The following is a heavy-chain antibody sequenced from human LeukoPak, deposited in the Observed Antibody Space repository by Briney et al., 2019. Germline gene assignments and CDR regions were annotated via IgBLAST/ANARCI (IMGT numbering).Heavy chain of an antibody. J-gene: IGHJ5*02. CDR2: IYYSGST. CDR1: GGSISSYY. D-gene: IGHD5-24*01. Sequence: SETLSLSCTVSGGSISSYYWSWIRQPPGKGLEWIGYIYYSGSTNYNPSLKSRVTISVDTSKDQVSLKLSSVTAADTAVYYCARTVEMATIRRAGWFDPWGQGTLVTVSS. V-gene: IGHV4-59*01. CDR3: ARTVEMATIRRAGWFDP.